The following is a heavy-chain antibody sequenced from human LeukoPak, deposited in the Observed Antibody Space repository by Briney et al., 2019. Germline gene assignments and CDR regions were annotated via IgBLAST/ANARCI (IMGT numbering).Heavy chain of an antibody. D-gene: IGHD3-22*01. CDR3: ARVGYYESSGYYEY. CDR1: GGSISSSNW. V-gene: IGHV4-4*02. J-gene: IGHJ4*02. CDR2: IYHSGST. Sequence: SETLSLTCAVSGGSISSSNWWSWVRQPPGKGLEWIGEIYHSGSTSYNPSLKSRVTISVDKSKNQFSLKLSSVTAADTAVYYCARVGYYESSGYYEYWGQGTLVTVSS.